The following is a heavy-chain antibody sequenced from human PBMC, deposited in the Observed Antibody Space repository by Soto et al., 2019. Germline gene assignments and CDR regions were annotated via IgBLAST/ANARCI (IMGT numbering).Heavy chain of an antibody. J-gene: IGHJ6*02. D-gene: IGHD3-10*01. CDR1: GYTFTGYY. Sequence: ASVKVSCKASGYTFTGYYMHWVRQAPGQGLEWMGWINPNSGGTNYAQKFQGRVTMTRDTSISTAYMELSRLRSDDTAVYYCARAMVRGAGYYYYGMDVCGQGTTVTVYS. CDR2: INPNSGGT. V-gene: IGHV1-2*02. CDR3: ARAMVRGAGYYYYGMDV.